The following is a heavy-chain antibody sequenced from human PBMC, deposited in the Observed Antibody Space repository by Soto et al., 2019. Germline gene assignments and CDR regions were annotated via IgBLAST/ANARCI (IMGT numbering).Heavy chain of an antibody. CDR3: ARGSMVAATPGYFQH. V-gene: IGHV1-18*01. J-gene: IGHJ1*01. D-gene: IGHD2-15*01. CDR1: GYTFTSYG. Sequence: AASVKVSCKASGYTFTSYGISWVRQAPGQGLEWMGWISAYNGNTNYAQKLQGRVTMTTDTSTSTAYMELRSLRSDDTAVYYCARGSMVAATPGYFQHWGQGTLVTVSS. CDR2: ISAYNGNT.